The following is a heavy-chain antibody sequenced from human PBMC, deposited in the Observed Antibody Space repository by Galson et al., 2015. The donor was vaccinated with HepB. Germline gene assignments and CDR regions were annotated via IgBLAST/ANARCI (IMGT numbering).Heavy chain of an antibody. CDR3: ARVGCSSTSCYTGGAFDI. J-gene: IGHJ3*02. D-gene: IGHD2-2*02. CDR1: GYTFTGYY. Sequence: SVKVSCKASGYTFTGYYMHWVRQAPGQGLEWMGWINPNSGGTNYAQKFQGWVTMTKDTSISTAYMELSRLRADDTAVYYCARVGCSSTSCYTGGAFDIWGQGTMVTVSS. V-gene: IGHV1-2*04. CDR2: INPNSGGT.